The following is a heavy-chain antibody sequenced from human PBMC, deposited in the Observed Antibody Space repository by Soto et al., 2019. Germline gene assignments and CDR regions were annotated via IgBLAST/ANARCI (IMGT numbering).Heavy chain of an antibody. Sequence: GWSLRLSCVASGFSFKDYGVHWVRQAPGKGLEWVALISYDRSKKYYADSVKGRFTISRDNSKNTLYMQMDSLRPEDTALYYCAKDRYGSPDYYYYGMDVWGQGTKVTVS. CDR1: GFSFKDYG. V-gene: IGHV3-30*18. D-gene: IGHD3-16*02. J-gene: IGHJ6*02. CDR3: AKDRYGSPDYYYYGMDV. CDR2: ISYDRSKK.